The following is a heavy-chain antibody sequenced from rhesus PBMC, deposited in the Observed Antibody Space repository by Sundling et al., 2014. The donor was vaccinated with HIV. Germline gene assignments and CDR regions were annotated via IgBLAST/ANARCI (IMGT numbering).Heavy chain of an antibody. J-gene: IGHJ4*01. Sequence: QLQLQESGPGLVKPSETLSLTCAVSGGSISSNYWSWIRQPPGKGLEWIGRISGSGGNTDYNPSLKSRVTISTDTSTNRFSLQLTSLTAADTAVYYCVRGFCSSSGCYGYFDNWGQGVLVTVSS. CDR2: ISGSGGNT. CDR1: GGSISSNY. D-gene: IGHD2-21*01. V-gene: IGHV4-173*01. CDR3: VRGFCSSSGCYGYFDN.